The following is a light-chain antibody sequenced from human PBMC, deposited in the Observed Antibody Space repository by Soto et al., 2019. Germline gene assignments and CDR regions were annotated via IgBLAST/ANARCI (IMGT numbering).Light chain of an antibody. J-gene: IGKJ1*01. V-gene: IGKV3-20*01. CDR3: QQYGNSRT. CDR2: GAS. CDR1: QSVSSSY. Sequence: EIVLTQSPATLSLSPGERATLYCSASQSVSSSYLAWYQQKPGQAPRLLIYGASSRATGIPDRFSGSGSGTDFTLTISRLEPEDFAVYYCQQYGNSRTFGQGTKVDIK.